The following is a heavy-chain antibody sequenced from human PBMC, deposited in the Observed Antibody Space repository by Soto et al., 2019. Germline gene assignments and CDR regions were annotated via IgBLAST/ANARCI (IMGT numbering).Heavy chain of an antibody. D-gene: IGHD3-3*01. CDR2: VNPNGGAT. V-gene: IGHV1-46*03. CDR1: GYSFTNFY. Sequence: QVQLVQSGAEVKKPGASVKVSCKTSGYSFTNFYIHWVRRAPGQGFEWMGIVNPNGGATHYPQTCRGRVTMTKDTSTSTVYMEMSSLGSEDTAVYYCARDPSPQHYEHHFYHWGQGTLVTVSS. J-gene: IGHJ4*02. CDR3: ARDPSPQHYEHHFYH.